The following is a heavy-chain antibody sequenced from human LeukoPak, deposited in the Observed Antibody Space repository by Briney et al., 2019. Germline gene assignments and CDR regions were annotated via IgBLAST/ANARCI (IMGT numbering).Heavy chain of an antibody. V-gene: IGHV3-48*03. CDR2: ISSRGSTI. CDR1: GFTFSNYE. D-gene: IGHD6-13*01. Sequence: GGSLRLSCAASGFTFSNYEMNWVRQAPGKGLEWVSKISSRGSTIYYADSVKGRFTISRDNAKNSLYLQMNSLRAEDTAVYYCARGLYSSSSLPDYWGQGTLVTVSS. J-gene: IGHJ4*02. CDR3: ARGLYSSSSLPDY.